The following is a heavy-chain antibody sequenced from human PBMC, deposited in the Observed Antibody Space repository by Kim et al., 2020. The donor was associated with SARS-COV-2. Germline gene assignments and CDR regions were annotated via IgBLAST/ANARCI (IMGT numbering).Heavy chain of an antibody. J-gene: IGHJ4*02. Sequence: GGSLRLSCAASGFTFSSYAMSWVRQAPGKGLEWVSAISGSGGSTYYADSVKGRFTISRDNSKNTLYLQMNSLRAEDTAVYYCAKGPDTAMVVTGGWYYFDYWGQGTLVTVSS. CDR2: ISGSGGST. CDR3: AKGPDTAMVVTGGWYYFDY. CDR1: GFTFSSYA. V-gene: IGHV3-23*01. D-gene: IGHD5-18*01.